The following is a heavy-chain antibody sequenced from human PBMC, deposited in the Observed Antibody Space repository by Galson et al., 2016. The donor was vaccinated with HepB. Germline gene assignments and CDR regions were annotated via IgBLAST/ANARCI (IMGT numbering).Heavy chain of an antibody. CDR2: ISSRTRTT. D-gene: IGHD2-15*01. J-gene: IGHJ4*02. Sequence: SLRLSCAVSGLTFSSYNMNWVRQAPGKGLEWVSHISSRTRTTYYADSVKGRFTISRDNAKNPLYLQMNSLRDEDTAVYYCASQWVAVDYWGRGTLVTVSS. V-gene: IGHV3-48*02. CDR1: GLTFSSYN. CDR3: ASQWVAVDY.